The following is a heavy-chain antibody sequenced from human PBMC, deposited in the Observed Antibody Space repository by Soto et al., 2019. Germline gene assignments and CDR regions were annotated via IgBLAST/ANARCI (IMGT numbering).Heavy chain of an antibody. CDR3: ARNDGDDSTNF. J-gene: IGHJ4*02. CDR2: IATHDGST. D-gene: IGHD3-22*01. V-gene: IGHV1-18*04. Sequence: QVQLVQSAPEVKRPGASVKVSCQASGYTFTAYGLNWVRRAAGRGLEWMGRIATHDGSTVSAQRLQGRLTLTRDTFTITAYMELRGLTSYDTGLYYCARNDGDDSTNFWGQGTLVTVSS. CDR1: GYTFTAYG.